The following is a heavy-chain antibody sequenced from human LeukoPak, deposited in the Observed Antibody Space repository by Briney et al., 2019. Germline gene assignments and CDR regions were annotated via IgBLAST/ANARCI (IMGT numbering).Heavy chain of an antibody. D-gene: IGHD5-18*01. V-gene: IGHV4-38-2*02. J-gene: IGHJ4*02. CDR2: IYHSGST. CDR3: ARHASWLQLWLNY. Sequence: SETLSLTCTVSGYSISSGYYWGWIRQPPGKGLEWIGSIYHSGSTYYNPSLKSRVTISVDTSKNQFSLKLSSVTAADTAVYYCARHASWLQLWLNYWGQGTLVTVSS. CDR1: GYSISSGYY.